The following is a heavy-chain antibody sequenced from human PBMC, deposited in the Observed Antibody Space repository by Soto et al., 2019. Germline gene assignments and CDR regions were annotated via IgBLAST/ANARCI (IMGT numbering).Heavy chain of an antibody. CDR3: ARDSVATGKGDY. CDR2: ISSSSSYI. D-gene: IGHD5-12*01. V-gene: IGHV3-21*01. CDR1: GFTFSSYS. Sequence: VQLVESGGGLVKPGGSLRLSCAASGFTFSSYSMNWVRQAPGKGLEWVSSISSSSSYIYYADSVKGRFTISRDNAKNSLYLQMNSLRAEDTAVYYCARDSVATGKGDYWGQGTLVTVSS. J-gene: IGHJ4*02.